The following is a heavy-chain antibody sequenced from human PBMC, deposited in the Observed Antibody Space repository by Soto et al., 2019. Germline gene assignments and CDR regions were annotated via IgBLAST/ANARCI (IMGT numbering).Heavy chain of an antibody. D-gene: IGHD6-19*01. V-gene: IGHV1-69*01. J-gene: IGHJ4*02. CDR1: GGTFSKYA. Sequence: QVQLVQSGAEVKKPGSSVKVSCKASGGTFSKYAISWVRQAPGQGLEWMGGTIPIFGTANYAQKFQGRVTITADESTTTAYMELSSLRSEDTAVYYCARRVGYSSGWLGYYFDYWGQGTLVTVSS. CDR2: TIPIFGTA. CDR3: ARRVGYSSGWLGYYFDY.